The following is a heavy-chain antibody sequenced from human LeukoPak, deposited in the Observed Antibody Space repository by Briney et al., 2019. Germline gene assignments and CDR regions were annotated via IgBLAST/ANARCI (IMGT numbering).Heavy chain of an antibody. V-gene: IGHV1-2*02. D-gene: IGHD3/OR15-3a*01. CDR2: INPNSGGT. CDR1: GYTFTGYY. Sequence: GASVKVSCKASGYTFTGYYMHWVRQAPGQGLEWMGWINPNSGGTNYAQKFQGRVTMTRDTSISTAYMELSRLRSDDTAVYYCARTFRTGYYEVNWFDPWGQGTLVTVSS. J-gene: IGHJ5*02. CDR3: ARTFRTGYYEVNWFDP.